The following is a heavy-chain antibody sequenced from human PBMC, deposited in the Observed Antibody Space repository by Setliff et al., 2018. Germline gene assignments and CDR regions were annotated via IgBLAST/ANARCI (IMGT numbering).Heavy chain of an antibody. CDR1: GFSHSTSGVG. Sequence: SGPTLVNPTQTLTLTCTFSGFSHSTSGVGVGWIRQPPGKALEWLALIYWDDDKRYSPSLKSRLTITKDTSKNQVVLTMTNMDPVDTATYYCARCITIFGVVIPNAFDYWGQGTLVTVSS. V-gene: IGHV2-5*02. CDR3: ARCITIFGVVIPNAFDY. D-gene: IGHD3-3*01. J-gene: IGHJ4*02. CDR2: IYWDDDK.